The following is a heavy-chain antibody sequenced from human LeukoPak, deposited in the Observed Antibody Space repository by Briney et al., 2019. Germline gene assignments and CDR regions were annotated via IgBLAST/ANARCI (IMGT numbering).Heavy chain of an antibody. CDR1: GGSISTSNYY. CDR2: IFYSGST. V-gene: IGHV4-39*07. D-gene: IGHD3-16*02. CDR3: ARVYDYVWGSYRYYFDY. J-gene: IGHJ4*02. Sequence: SETLSLTCTVSGGSISTSNYYWGWIRQPPGKGLEWIGNIFYSGSTYYNPSLKSRVTISVDTSKNQFSLKLSSVTAADTAVYYCARVYDYVWGSYRYYFDYWGQGTLVTVSS.